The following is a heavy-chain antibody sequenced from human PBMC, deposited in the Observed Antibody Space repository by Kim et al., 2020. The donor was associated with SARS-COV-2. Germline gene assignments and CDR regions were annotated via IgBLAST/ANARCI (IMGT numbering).Heavy chain of an antibody. Sequence: GGSLRLSCAASGFTVSSNYMSWVRQAPGKGLEWVSVIYSGGSTYYADSVKGRFTISRDNSKNTLYLQMNSLRAEDTAVYYCASSRNYYDSSGLTVEYYYYYGMDVWGQGTTVTVSS. CDR3: ASSRNYYDSSGLTVEYYYYYGMDV. CDR1: GFTVSSNY. J-gene: IGHJ6*02. V-gene: IGHV3-53*01. D-gene: IGHD3-22*01. CDR2: IYSGGST.